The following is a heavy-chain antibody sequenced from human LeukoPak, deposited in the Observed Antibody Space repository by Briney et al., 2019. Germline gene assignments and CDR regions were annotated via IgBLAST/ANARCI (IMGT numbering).Heavy chain of an antibody. CDR3: ARVDTAMAIPHFDY. D-gene: IGHD5-18*01. CDR2: ISAYNGNT. J-gene: IGHJ4*02. Sequence: ASVKVSCKASGYTFTSYGVSWVRQAPGQGLEWMGWISAYNGNTHYAQKLQGRFTMTTDTSTSTAYMELRSLRSDDTAVYYCARVDTAMAIPHFDYWGQGTLVTVSS. V-gene: IGHV1-18*01. CDR1: GYTFTSYG.